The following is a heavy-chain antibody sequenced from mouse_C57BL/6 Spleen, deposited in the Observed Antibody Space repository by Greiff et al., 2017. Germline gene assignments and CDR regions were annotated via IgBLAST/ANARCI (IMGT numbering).Heavy chain of an antibody. CDR1: GYAFSSSW. J-gene: IGHJ2*01. V-gene: IGHV1-82*01. CDR3: ARVYYYGSTYYFDY. D-gene: IGHD1-1*01. Sequence: QVQLQQSGPELVKPGASVKISCKASGYAFSSSWMNWVKQRPGKGLEWIGRIYPGAGDTNYTGKFKGKATLTADKSSSTAYMPLIRLPSEDSAVYFCARVYYYGSTYYFDYWGKGTTLTVSS. CDR2: IYPGAGDT.